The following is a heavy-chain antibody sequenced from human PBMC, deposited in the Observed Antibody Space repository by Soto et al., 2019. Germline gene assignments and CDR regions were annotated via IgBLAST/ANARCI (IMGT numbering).Heavy chain of an antibody. J-gene: IGHJ6*02. CDR1: GGTFSNSA. Sequence: SVKVSCKASGGTFSNSAISWVRQAPGQGLEWMGGIMLIFRTPDYAQRFQGRVTITADESTSTAYMELSGLRPDDTAVYYCARDKDRQHLGGNYYYILDVWGQGTTVTVSS. CDR2: IMLIFRTP. CDR3: ARDKDRQHLGGNYYYILDV. V-gene: IGHV1-69*13.